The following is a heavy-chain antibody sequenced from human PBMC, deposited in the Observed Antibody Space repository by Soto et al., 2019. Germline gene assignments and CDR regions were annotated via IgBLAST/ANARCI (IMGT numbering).Heavy chain of an antibody. J-gene: IGHJ6*02. D-gene: IGHD2-15*01. Sequence: PGGSLRLSCAASGFTFSTYGMHWVRQAPGKGLEWVAVISYDGGRKYYVDSVKGRFNISRDNSKNTLDLQMSSLRAEDTAVYYCAKDLAGRGDQYFYGMDVWGQGTTVTVSS. V-gene: IGHV3-30*18. CDR1: GFTFSTYG. CDR3: AKDLAGRGDQYFYGMDV. CDR2: ISYDGGRK.